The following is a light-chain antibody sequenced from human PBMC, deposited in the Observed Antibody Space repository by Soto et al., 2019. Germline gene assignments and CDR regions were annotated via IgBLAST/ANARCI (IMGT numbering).Light chain of an antibody. CDR1: SSDIGAYNF. Sequence: QSALTQPASVSGSPGQSITISCTGTSSDIGAYNFVSWYQQHPGKAPKLILYDVNIRTSGVSNRFSGSKSGNTASLTISGLQAEDEADYYCTSWTTSTTMIFGGGTKVTVL. V-gene: IGLV2-14*03. J-gene: IGLJ2*01. CDR2: DVN. CDR3: TSWTTSTTMI.